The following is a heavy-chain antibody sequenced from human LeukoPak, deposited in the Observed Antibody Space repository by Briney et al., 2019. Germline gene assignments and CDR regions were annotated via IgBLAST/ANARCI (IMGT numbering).Heavy chain of an antibody. Sequence: PSETLSPTCTVSGGSISSYYWSWIRQPAGKGLEWIGRIYTSGSTNYNPSLKSRVTISVDKSKNQFSLKLSSVTAADTAVYYCARSGGDSYYYYYYMDVWGKATIVTVPS. D-gene: IGHD3-16*01. J-gene: IGHJ6*03. V-gene: IGHV4-4*07. CDR3: ARSGGDSYYYYYYMDV. CDR2: IYTSGST. CDR1: GGSISSYY.